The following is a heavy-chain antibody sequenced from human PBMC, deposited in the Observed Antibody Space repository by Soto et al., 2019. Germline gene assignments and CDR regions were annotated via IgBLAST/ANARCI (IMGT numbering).Heavy chain of an antibody. Sequence: EVQLLESGGGLVQPGGSLRLSCEASGFTFSNYAMSWVRQAPGKGLEWVSGISTSGGSTFYADSVKGRFAISRDNSKNTLYLQMNSLRAEDTAVYYCARDGVEYLSGMDVWGQGTTVTVSS. J-gene: IGHJ6*02. CDR2: ISTSGGST. CDR3: ARDGVEYLSGMDV. CDR1: GFTFSNYA. D-gene: IGHD2-8*01. V-gene: IGHV3-23*01.